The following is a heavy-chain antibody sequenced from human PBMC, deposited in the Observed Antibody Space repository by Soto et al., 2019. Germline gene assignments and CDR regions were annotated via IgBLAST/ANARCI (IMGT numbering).Heavy chain of an antibody. CDR2: IYYSGST. V-gene: IGHV4-59*01. CDR1: GGSISSYY. J-gene: IGHJ5*02. CDR3: ARENRAAAINWFDP. Sequence: SETLSLTCTVSGGSISSYYWSWIRQPPGKGLEWIGYIYYSGSTNYNPSLKSRVTISVDTSKNQFSLKLSSVTAADTAVYYCARENRAAAINWFDPWGQGTLVTVSS. D-gene: IGHD6-13*01.